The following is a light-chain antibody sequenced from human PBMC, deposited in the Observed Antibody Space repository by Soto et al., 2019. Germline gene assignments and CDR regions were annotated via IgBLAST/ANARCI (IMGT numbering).Light chain of an antibody. V-gene: IGKV3-11*01. Sequence: EIVLTQSPTTLSLSPGERATLSCRASQNINNYLAWYQQKPGQAPRLLIYDASNRATGIPARFSGSGSGTDFTLTISSLESEDFAVYYCQQRSKWLFGQGTKLEIK. J-gene: IGKJ2*01. CDR3: QQRSKWL. CDR2: DAS. CDR1: QNINNY.